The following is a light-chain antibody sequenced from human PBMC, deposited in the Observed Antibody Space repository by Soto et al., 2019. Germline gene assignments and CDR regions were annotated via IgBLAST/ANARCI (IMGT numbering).Light chain of an antibody. Sequence: QSVLTQPPSVSAAPGQKVTISCSGSRSNIGNNYVSCYQQHPGKAPKLMIYEVSNRPSGVSNRFSGSKSGNTASLTISGLQAEDEADYYCSSYTSSSTLFYVFGTGTKVTVL. J-gene: IGLJ1*01. CDR2: EVS. CDR1: RSNIGNNY. V-gene: IGLV2-14*01. CDR3: SSYTSSSTLFYV.